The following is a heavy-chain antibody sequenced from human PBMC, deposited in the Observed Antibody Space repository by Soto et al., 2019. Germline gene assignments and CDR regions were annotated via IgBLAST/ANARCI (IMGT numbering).Heavy chain of an antibody. D-gene: IGHD2-21*01. CDR1: GGSISSYY. CDR2: IYYSGST. Sequence: RSLPCTVSGGSISSYYWSWIRQPPGKGLEWIGYIYYSGSTYYNPSLKSRVTISVNTSKNQFSLKVSSMTAADTAVYYCARHTPGDTIENWGQGTLVTVYS. CDR3: ARHTPGDTIEN. V-gene: IGHV4-59*04. J-gene: IGHJ1*01.